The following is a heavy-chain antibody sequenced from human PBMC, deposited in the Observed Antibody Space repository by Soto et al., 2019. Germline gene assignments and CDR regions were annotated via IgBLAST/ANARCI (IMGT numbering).Heavy chain of an antibody. CDR1: GYSVTSYW. CDR2: IYPGDSDT. CDR3: ARGSSGWYYYYSGMDV. Sequence: PXESLTISVKGSGYSVTSYWIGWVRQMPGKGLEWMGIIYPGDSDTRYSPSFQGQVTISADKSISTAYLQWSSLKASDTAMYYCARGSSGWYYYYSGMDVWGQGTTVTVSS. J-gene: IGHJ6*02. V-gene: IGHV5-51*01. D-gene: IGHD6-19*01.